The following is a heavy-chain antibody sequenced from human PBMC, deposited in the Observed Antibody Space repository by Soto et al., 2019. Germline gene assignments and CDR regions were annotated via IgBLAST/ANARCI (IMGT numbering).Heavy chain of an antibody. V-gene: IGHV4-4*07. CDR1: GGSMSNYY. CDR2: IYTSGST. J-gene: IGHJ5*01. D-gene: IGHD6-13*01. Sequence: ESLSLTCTVSGGSMSNYYWTWIRQPAGKGLEDIGRIYTSGSTNYNPSLKSRVTMSVDTSKNQFSLKLSSVTAADTALYYCARQTTYSSSWFDYWGQVXLVTVSS. CDR3: ARQTTYSSSWFDY.